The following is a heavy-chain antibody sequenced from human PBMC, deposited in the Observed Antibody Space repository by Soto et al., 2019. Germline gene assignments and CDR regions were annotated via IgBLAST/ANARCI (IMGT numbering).Heavy chain of an antibody. CDR3: GRGASGSYRLDY. V-gene: IGHV3-74*01. J-gene: IGHJ4*02. CDR2: INGDGTGT. CDR1: GFTFSNYW. Sequence: EVQLVESGGGLVQPGGSLRLSCAASGFTFSNYWMHWVRQAPGKGLVWVSRINGDGTGTNYADSVKGQFTISRDNAKNTLYLQICSLRAEDTAVYYCGRGASGSYRLDYWGQGTLVTVSS. D-gene: IGHD3-10*01.